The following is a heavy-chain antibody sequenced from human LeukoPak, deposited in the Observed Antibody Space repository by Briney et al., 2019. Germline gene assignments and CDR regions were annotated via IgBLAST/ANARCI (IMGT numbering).Heavy chain of an antibody. CDR2: IYYSGST. CDR1: GGSISSGDYY. Sequence: PSETLSLTCTVPGGSISSGDYYWSWIRQPPGKGLEWIGYIYYSGSTYYNPSLKSRVTISVDTSKNQFSLKLSSVTAADTAVYYCARSIAYCGGDCYSFDYWGQGTLVTVSS. D-gene: IGHD2-21*02. J-gene: IGHJ4*02. V-gene: IGHV4-30-4*01. CDR3: ARSIAYCGGDCYSFDY.